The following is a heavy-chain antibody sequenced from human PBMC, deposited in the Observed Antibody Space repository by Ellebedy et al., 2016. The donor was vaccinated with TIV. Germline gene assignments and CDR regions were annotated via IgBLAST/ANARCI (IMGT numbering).Heavy chain of an antibody. D-gene: IGHD4-17*01. Sequence: GESLKISXAVSGFTFSSYGMHWVRQAPGKGLEWVAVLSYDGSNKYYADSVKGRFTISRDNSKNTLYLQMNSLRAEDTAVYYCAKALFNDYGDDAFDIWGQGTMVTVSS. CDR3: AKALFNDYGDDAFDI. V-gene: IGHV3-30*18. CDR2: LSYDGSNK. CDR1: GFTFSSYG. J-gene: IGHJ3*02.